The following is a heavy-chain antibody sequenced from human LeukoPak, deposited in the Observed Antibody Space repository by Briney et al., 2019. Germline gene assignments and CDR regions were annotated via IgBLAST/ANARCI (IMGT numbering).Heavy chain of an antibody. D-gene: IGHD2-2*01. Sequence: ASVKVSCKASGYTFTSYDINWVRQATGQGLEWMGWMNPNSGNTGYAQKFQGRVTMTRNTSISTAYMELSSLRSDDTAVYYCVGYCSSTSCQHYLDYWGQGTLVTVSS. V-gene: IGHV1-8*01. CDR2: MNPNSGNT. CDR1: GYTFTSYD. J-gene: IGHJ4*02. CDR3: VGYCSSTSCQHYLDY.